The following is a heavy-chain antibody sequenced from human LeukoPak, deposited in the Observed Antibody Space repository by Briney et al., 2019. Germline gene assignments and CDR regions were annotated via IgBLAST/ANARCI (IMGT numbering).Heavy chain of an antibody. CDR2: NFYTGST. CDR3: ARRWTGENAFDI. Sequence: SETLSLTCIVSGGSISSRHWGWIRQPAGKGLEWIGHNFYTGSTNYNPSLKSRVTMSVDTSTNRFSLKLTSVTAADTAVYYCARRWTGENAFDIWGQGTMVTVSS. J-gene: IGHJ3*02. V-gene: IGHV4-4*07. CDR1: GGSISSRH. D-gene: IGHD3/OR15-3a*01.